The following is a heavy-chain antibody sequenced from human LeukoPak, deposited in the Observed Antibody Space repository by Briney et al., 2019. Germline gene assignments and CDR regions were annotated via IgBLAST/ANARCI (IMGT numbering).Heavy chain of an antibody. CDR1: GGSISSSSYY. CDR3: AGVVVGYDSSGYSENDY. J-gene: IGHJ4*02. Sequence: SETLSLTCTVSGGSISSSSYYWGWIRQPPGKGLEWIGSIYYSGSTYYNPSLKSRVTISVDTSKNQFSLKLSSVTAADTAVYYCAGVVVGYDSSGYSENDYWGQGTLVTVSS. V-gene: IGHV4-39*07. D-gene: IGHD3-22*01. CDR2: IYYSGST.